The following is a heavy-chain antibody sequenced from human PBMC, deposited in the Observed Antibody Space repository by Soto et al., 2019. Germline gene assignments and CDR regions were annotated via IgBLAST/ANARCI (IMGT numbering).Heavy chain of an antibody. V-gene: IGHV4-4*02. CDR3: ARVLVGAPTPDC. Sequence: QVQLQESGPGLVKPSGTLSLTCAVSGGSISSSYWWSWVRQPPGKGLEWIGEIFHGGSTNYNPSLKRRVTRAVDKSKTQFSLKLSSVTAADTAVYYRARVLVGAPTPDCWGQGTLVTVSS. J-gene: IGHJ4*02. CDR1: GGSISSSYW. CDR2: IFHGGST. D-gene: IGHD1-26*01.